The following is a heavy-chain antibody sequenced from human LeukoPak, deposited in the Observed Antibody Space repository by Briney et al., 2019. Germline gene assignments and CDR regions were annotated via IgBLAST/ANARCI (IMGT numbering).Heavy chain of an antibody. CDR2: IYYSGSS. CDR3: ARNMTAISRLDVFDI. V-gene: IGHV4-39*01. CDR1: GGSISSSGQY. D-gene: IGHD2-21*02. J-gene: IGHJ3*02. Sequence: PSETLSLTCTVSGGSISSSGQYWGWIRQSPGKGLEWIGSIYYSGSSYYNPSLKSRVTISVDTSKNQFSLELRSVTAADTAIYYCARNMTAISRLDVFDIWGPGTMVTVS.